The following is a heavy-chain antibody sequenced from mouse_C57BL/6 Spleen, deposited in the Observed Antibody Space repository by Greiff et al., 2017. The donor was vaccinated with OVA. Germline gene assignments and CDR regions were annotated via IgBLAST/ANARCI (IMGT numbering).Heavy chain of an antibody. J-gene: IGHJ3*01. Sequence: QVQLQQSGPELVKPGASVKISCKASGYAFSSSWMNWVKQRPGKGLEWIGRIYPGDGDTNYNGKFKGKATLTADNSSSTAYMQLSSLTSEDSAVYFCARDYYYGSSYGFAYWGQGTLVTVSA. V-gene: IGHV1-82*01. CDR1: GYAFSSSW. CDR3: ARDYYYGSSYGFAY. CDR2: IYPGDGDT. D-gene: IGHD1-1*01.